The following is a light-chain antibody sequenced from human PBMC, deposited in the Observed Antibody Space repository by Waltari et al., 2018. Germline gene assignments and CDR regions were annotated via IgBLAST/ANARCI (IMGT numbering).Light chain of an antibody. V-gene: IGLV3-21*01. J-gene: IGLJ1*01. Sequence: SYVLTQPPSVAVAPGGTARVTRGGNNIKSKIVHWYKQKQGQALLLVIAYDSHRPSGTPGRFSGSNAGDTATLTISRGEAGDEADYYCQVWDANTDPGVFGTGTEVTVL. CDR2: YDS. CDR3: QVWDANTDPGV. CDR1: NIKSKI.